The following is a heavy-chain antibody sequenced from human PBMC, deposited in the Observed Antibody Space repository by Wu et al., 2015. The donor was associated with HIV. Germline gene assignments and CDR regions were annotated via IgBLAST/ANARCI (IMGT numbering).Heavy chain of an antibody. V-gene: IGHV1-69*11. D-gene: IGHD1-26*01. CDR1: GGSFSSYA. CDR2: IIPILGTP. CDR3: ARDQRWGATTSFTFDP. J-gene: IGHJ5*02. Sequence: QVQLVQSGTEVKKAESSVKVSCKASGGSFSSYAISWVRQAPGQGLEWMGRIIPILGTPHYAQKFQDRVTITADGSTRTVYMELRSLTSEDTAMYFCARDQRWGATTSFTFDPWGQGTLVIVSS.